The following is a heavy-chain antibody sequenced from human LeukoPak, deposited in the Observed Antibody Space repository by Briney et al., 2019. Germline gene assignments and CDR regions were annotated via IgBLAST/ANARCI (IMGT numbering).Heavy chain of an antibody. J-gene: IGHJ3*02. V-gene: IGHV3-30*02. CDR1: GFTFSSYG. CDR3: AKDRVPFIAAAGTNPPDAFDI. Sequence: GGSLRLSCAASGFTFSSYGMHWVRQAPGKGLEWVAFIRYDGSNKYYADSVKGRFTISRDNSKNTLYLQMNSLRAEDTAVYYCAKDRVPFIAAAGTNPPDAFDIWGQGTMVTVSS. CDR2: IRYDGSNK. D-gene: IGHD6-13*01.